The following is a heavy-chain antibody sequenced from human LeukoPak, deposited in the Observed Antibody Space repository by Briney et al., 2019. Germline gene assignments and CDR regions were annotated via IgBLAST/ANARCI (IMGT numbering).Heavy chain of an antibody. Sequence: SQTLSLTCSVYGGSFSDYFWSWIRQSPGPGLRWMGEIDDGVNTNYNPSLMSRVIVSMEKSKKQFSLVMRSVAAADTAVYYCARFSRITWGDWGDAFDIWGQGTTVIVSS. CDR2: IDDGVNT. D-gene: IGHD2-21*02. J-gene: IGHJ3*02. V-gene: IGHV4-34*01. CDR1: GGSFSDYF. CDR3: ARFSRITWGDWGDAFDI.